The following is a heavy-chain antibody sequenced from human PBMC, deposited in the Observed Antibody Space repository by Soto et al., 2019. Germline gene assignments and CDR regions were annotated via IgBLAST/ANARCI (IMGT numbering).Heavy chain of an antibody. V-gene: IGHV3-30*18. J-gene: IGHJ4*02. CDR1: GFTFSSYG. D-gene: IGHD3-3*01. CDR3: AQGAVVPIFGVVFTSPDS. CDR2: ISYDGSNK. Sequence: QVQLVESGGGVVQPGRSLRLSCAASGFTFSSYGMHWVRQAPGKGLEWVAVISYDGSNKYYADSVKGRFTISRDNSKNTLYLQMNSLRAEDTAVYYCAQGAVVPIFGVVFTSPDSWGQGTLVTVFS.